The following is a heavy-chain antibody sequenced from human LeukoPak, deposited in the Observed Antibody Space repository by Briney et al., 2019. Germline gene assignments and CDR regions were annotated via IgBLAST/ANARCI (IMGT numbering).Heavy chain of an antibody. Sequence: PGGSLRLSCAVSGFTFSSYWMHWVRHAPGKGLVWVSRINSDGSSTSYAASVKGRFTISRDKAKNTLYLEMNSRRADGMALYYSARGRNWGQGTLVAVSS. CDR2: INSDGSST. V-gene: IGHV3-74*01. CDR1: GFTFSSYW. J-gene: IGHJ1*01. CDR3: ARGRN.